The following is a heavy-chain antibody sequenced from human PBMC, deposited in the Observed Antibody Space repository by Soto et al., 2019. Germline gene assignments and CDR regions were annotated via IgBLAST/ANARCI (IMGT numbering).Heavy chain of an antibody. CDR1: GFSLTTSGVA. D-gene: IGHD3-16*01. CDR3: AHGVFTFYSAIDV. Sequence: QITLKESGPTLVKPTQTLTLTCTFSGFSLTTSGVAVGWIRQSPGKALEWLALIYWNDDKRYSPSLNNRRTIAKDTSKTQVVLTMTNMDPVDTATYYCAHGVFTFYSAIDVWGRGTTVTVSS. CDR2: IYWNDDK. V-gene: IGHV2-5*01. J-gene: IGHJ6*02.